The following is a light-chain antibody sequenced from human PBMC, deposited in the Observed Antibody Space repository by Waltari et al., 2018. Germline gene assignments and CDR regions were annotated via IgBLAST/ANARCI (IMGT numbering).Light chain of an antibody. CDR2: EVN. Sequence: QSALTQPPSASGSPGQSVTISCTGVSSDVGGHTYVSWYQQHPGKAPKVMISEVNNRPSGVPDRFSGSKSGNTASLTVSGLQAEDEASYYCSSYVDSNNILFGGGTKLTVL. CDR3: SSYVDSNNIL. V-gene: IGLV2-8*01. J-gene: IGLJ2*01. CDR1: SSDVGGHTY.